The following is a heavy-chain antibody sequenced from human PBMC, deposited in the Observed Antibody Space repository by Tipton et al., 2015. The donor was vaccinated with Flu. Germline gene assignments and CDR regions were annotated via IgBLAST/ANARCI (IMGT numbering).Heavy chain of an antibody. CDR3: AREDFDSREYYPNWFDP. CDR1: GYSIRSAYY. Sequence: TLSLTCSVSGYSIRSAYYWGWVRRPPGKGLEWIGTIYHSGTTYYNPSLKSRLTISVDTSKNQFSLRLSSVTAADTAVYFCAREDFDSREYYPNWFDPWGQGTLVTVSS. J-gene: IGHJ5*02. D-gene: IGHD3-22*01. CDR2: IYHSGTT. V-gene: IGHV4-38-2*02.